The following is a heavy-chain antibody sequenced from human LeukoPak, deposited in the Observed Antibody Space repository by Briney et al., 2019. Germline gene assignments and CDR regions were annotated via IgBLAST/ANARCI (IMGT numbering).Heavy chain of an antibody. V-gene: IGHV3-21*01. J-gene: IGHJ6*02. CDR2: ISYTGTYI. CDR1: AFSLNAYN. Sequence: GGSLRLSCAASAFSLNAYNMNWVRQAPGKGLEWVSSISYTGTYIYYADSVKGRFTISRDNAKNSLYLQMNSLRAEDTAVYYCARDSIGVGYYDSSGYYYRVGYYGMDVWGQGTTVTVSS. D-gene: IGHD3-22*01. CDR3: ARDSIGVGYYDSSGYYYRVGYYGMDV.